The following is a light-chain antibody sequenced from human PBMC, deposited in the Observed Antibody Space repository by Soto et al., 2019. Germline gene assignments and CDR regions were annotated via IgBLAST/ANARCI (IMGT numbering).Light chain of an antibody. CDR2: TAS. CDR3: QQYGSSSYT. V-gene: IGKV3-20*01. Sequence: EIVLTQSPGTLSLSPGERATLSCRASQSVSISSLAWYQQKPGQAPRLLIYTASSSATGIPDRFSGSGSGTDSTLTISSLEPEDFAVYYCQQYGSSSYTFGQGTNLEIK. CDR1: QSVSISS. J-gene: IGKJ2*01.